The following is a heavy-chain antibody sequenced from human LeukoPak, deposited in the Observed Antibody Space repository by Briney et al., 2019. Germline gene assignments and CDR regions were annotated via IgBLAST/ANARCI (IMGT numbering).Heavy chain of an antibody. CDR3: AMDSYGPDDY. J-gene: IGHJ4*02. CDR2: IKKDGSEK. Sequence: AGGSLRLSCAASGFTFSASWMSWVRQAPGKGLEWVAHIKKDGSEKNYVDSVKGRFTISRDNTKNSVYLQMNSLRGEDTGVYYCAMDSYGPDDYWGQGTLVTVSS. CDR1: GFTFSASW. V-gene: IGHV3-7*04. D-gene: IGHD3-16*01.